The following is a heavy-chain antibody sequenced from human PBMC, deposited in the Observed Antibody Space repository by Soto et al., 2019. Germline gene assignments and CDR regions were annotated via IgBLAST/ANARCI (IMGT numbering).Heavy chain of an antibody. Sequence: QVQLQASVPGLVKPSETLSLTCTVSGGSIHNYYWSWIRQPPGKGLEWIGYIYYTGSTNYNPSLKSRATISLDTSQDPFSLKLSSVPAADTGVYYCARHSSELRKTFDYWGQGTLVTVSS. J-gene: IGHJ4*01. CDR1: GGSIHNYY. CDR2: IYYTGST. CDR3: ARHSSELRKTFDY. V-gene: IGHV4-59*08. D-gene: IGHD1-7*01.